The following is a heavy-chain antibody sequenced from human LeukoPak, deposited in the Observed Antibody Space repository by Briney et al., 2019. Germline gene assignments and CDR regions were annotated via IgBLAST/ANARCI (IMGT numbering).Heavy chain of an antibody. J-gene: IGHJ4*02. V-gene: IGHV4-34*01. CDR2: INHSGST. D-gene: IGHD1-14*01. Sequence: PSETLSLTCAVYGGSFSGDYWSWIRQPPGKGLEWIGEINHSGSTNYNPSLKSRVTISVDTSKNQFSLKLSSVTAADTAVYYYSSVTQAGEYWGQGTLVTVSS. CDR3: SSVTQAGEY. CDR1: GGSFSGDY.